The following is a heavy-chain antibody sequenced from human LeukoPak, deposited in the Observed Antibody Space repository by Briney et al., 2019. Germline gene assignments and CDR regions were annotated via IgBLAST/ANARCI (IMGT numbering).Heavy chain of an antibody. CDR3: ARQVIPGWFDP. Sequence: PSETLSLTCTVSGDSISSSNCYWGWIRQPPGKGLEWIGSIYYSGSTYYNPSLKSRVTISVDTSKNQFSLHLSSVTAADTAVYYCARQVIPGWFDPWGQGTLVTVSS. CDR1: GDSISSSNCY. D-gene: IGHD2-21*01. CDR2: IYYSGST. V-gene: IGHV4-39*01. J-gene: IGHJ5*02.